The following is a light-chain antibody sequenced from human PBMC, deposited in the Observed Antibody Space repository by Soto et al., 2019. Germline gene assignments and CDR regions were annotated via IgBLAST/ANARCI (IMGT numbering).Light chain of an antibody. CDR3: QPPISFPIT. Sequence: DIQMTQSPSSVSASVGDRVTITCRASQDISSWLAWYQQKPGKAPKLLIYAASSLQSGVPSRFSGSGSGTDFPLTIRRLQPEDFATYYCQPPISFPITFGQGTRLEIK. CDR2: AAS. V-gene: IGKV1D-12*01. J-gene: IGKJ5*01. CDR1: QDISSW.